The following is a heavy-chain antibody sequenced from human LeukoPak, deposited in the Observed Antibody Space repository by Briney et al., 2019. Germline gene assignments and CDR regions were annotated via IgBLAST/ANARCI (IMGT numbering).Heavy chain of an antibody. CDR3: ARGLKGSYGGTYYFDY. J-gene: IGHJ4*02. D-gene: IGHD5-18*01. Sequence: PSETLSLTCAVYGGSFSGYYWSWIRQPPGKGLEWIGEINHSGSTNYNPSLKSRVTISVDTSKNQFSLKLSSVTAADTAVYYCARGLKGSYGGTYYFDYWGQGTLVTVSS. V-gene: IGHV4-34*01. CDR1: GGSFSGYY. CDR2: INHSGST.